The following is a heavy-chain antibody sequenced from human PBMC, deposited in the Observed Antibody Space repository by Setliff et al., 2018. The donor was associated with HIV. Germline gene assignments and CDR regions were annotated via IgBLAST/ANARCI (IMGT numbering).Heavy chain of an antibody. CDR3: ARDDVGYCSGGSCYHLFDTFDI. Sequence: GASVKVSCKASGYSFTNYGISWVRQAPGQGLEWMGWISSYNDNTNYALNLQGRVTMTTDTSTSTAYVELRSLRSDDTAAYYCARDDVGYCSGGSCYHLFDTFDIWGQGTVVTVSS. CDR2: ISSYNDNT. J-gene: IGHJ3*02. V-gene: IGHV1-18*01. D-gene: IGHD2-15*01. CDR1: GYSFTNYG.